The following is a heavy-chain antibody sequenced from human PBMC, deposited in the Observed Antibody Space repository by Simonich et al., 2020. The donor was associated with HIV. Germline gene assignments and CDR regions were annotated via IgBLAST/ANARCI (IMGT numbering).Heavy chain of an antibody. CDR3: ASTVDTAIDY. Sequence: QVQLQESGPGLVKPSETLSLTCTVSGGSFSTYYWSWIRQPPGKGLEWIGYIYYSGTTNYTPPLKSRVTISLDTSKNQFSLKVNSVTAADTAVYYCASTVDTAIDYWGQGILVTVSS. V-gene: IGHV4-59*08. CDR2: IYYSGTT. J-gene: IGHJ4*02. CDR1: GGSFSTYY. D-gene: IGHD5-18*01.